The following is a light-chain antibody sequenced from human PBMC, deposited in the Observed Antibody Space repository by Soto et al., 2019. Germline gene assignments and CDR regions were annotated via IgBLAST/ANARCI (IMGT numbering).Light chain of an antibody. Sequence: DIQMTQSPSCLSASVGDRVTITCQASQDISNYLNWYQQKPGKAPKLLIYDASNLETGVPSRFSGSGSGTDITFTISSLQPEDIATYYCQQYDNLPLTFGPGTKVDIK. CDR3: QQYDNLPLT. J-gene: IGKJ3*01. CDR1: QDISNY. V-gene: IGKV1-33*01. CDR2: DAS.